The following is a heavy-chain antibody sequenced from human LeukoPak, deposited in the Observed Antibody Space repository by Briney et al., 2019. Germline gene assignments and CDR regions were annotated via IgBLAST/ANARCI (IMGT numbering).Heavy chain of an antibody. CDR3: AKARVVVVAASLDY. Sequence: GGSLRLSCAVSGFTFSSYAMSWVRQAPGKGLEWVSAISGSGGSTYYADSVKGRFTISRDNSKNTLYLQMNSLRAEDTAVYYCAKARVVVVAASLDYWGQGTLVTVSS. V-gene: IGHV3-23*01. J-gene: IGHJ4*02. CDR1: GFTFSSYA. CDR2: ISGSGGST. D-gene: IGHD2-15*01.